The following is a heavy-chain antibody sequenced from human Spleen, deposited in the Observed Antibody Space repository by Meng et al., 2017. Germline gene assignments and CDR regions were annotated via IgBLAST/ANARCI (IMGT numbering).Heavy chain of an antibody. CDR1: GYTFTGYY. Sequence: ASVKVSCKASGYTFTGYYMQWVRQAPGQGLEWMGRFNPNSGGTDYAQKFQGRVTMTRDTSISTAYMELRRLRSDDTAIYYCARDQGSSISAPNEDYWGQGTLVTVSS. CDR3: ARDQGSSISAPNEDY. CDR2: FNPNSGGT. D-gene: IGHD6-6*01. J-gene: IGHJ4*02. V-gene: IGHV1-2*06.